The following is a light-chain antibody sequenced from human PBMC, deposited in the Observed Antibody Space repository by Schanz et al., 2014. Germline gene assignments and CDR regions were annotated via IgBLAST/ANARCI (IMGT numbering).Light chain of an antibody. CDR2: DGD. V-gene: IGLV2-14*03. J-gene: IGLJ3*02. Sequence: QSALTQPASVSGAPGQSITISCTGTSSDIGAYNYVSWYQQHPGKAPKLILYDGDRRPSAVSDRLSVSRSGKTASVTMSGXXXEDENDYYCSSYKSYATGVFGGGTKLTVL. CDR3: SSYKSYATGV. CDR1: SSDIGAYNY.